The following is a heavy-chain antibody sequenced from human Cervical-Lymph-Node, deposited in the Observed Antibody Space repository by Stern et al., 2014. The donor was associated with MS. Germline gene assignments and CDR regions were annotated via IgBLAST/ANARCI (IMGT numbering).Heavy chain of an antibody. D-gene: IGHD1-7*01. CDR3: ARNRGGPNYWFDP. CDR2: IYDGGTT. Sequence: VQLVESGGGLVQPGGSLRLSCAASGLTVRDNYLGWVRQAPGRRLEWVSVIYDGGTTHYADSVKGRFSISRDSSKNTVYLQMNSLRGEDTAVYYCARNRGGPNYWFDPWGQGTLVTVSS. J-gene: IGHJ5*02. V-gene: IGHV3-66*01. CDR1: GLTVRDNY.